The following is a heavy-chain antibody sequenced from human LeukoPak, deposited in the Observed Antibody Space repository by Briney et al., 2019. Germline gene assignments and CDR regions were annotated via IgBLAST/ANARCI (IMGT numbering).Heavy chain of an antibody. J-gene: IGHJ4*02. CDR3: ASGYLSGSTYYFDY. CDR2: ISAYNGNT. D-gene: IGHD1-26*01. V-gene: IGHV1-18*01. CDR1: GYTFTNYG. Sequence: ASVKVSCKASGYTFTNYGISWVRQAPGQGLEWMGWISAYNGNTNYAQKLQGRVTMTTDTSTSTAYMELRSLRSDDTAVYYCASGYLSGSTYYFDYWGQGTLVTVSS.